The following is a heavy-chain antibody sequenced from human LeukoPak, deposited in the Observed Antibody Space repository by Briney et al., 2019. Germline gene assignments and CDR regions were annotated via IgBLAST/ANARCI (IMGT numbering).Heavy chain of an antibody. D-gene: IGHD6-6*01. J-gene: IGHJ3*02. CDR3: AREGYSSSFDAFDI. CDR2: INPNSGGT. Sequence: ASVKVSCKASGYTFTGYYMHWVRQAPAQGLEWMGWINPNSGGTNYAQKFQGRVTMTRDTSISTAYMELSRLRSDDTAVYYCAREGYSSSFDAFDIWGQGTMVTVSS. V-gene: IGHV1-2*02. CDR1: GYTFTGYY.